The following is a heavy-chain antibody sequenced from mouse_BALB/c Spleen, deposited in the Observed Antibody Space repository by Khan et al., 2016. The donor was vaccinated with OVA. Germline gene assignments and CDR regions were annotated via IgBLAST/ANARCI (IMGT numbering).Heavy chain of an antibody. J-gene: IGHJ2*01. CDR2: IYPGNSDI. Sequence: VQLKQSGTVLARPGASVKMSCKASGYTFASYWIHWVTQRPGQGLEWIGAIYPGNSDINYNQKFKGKAKLTAVTSTSTAYMELNSLTNEDSAVSYGRRKDCGTYDGWDDWGQGTTLTVYS. V-gene: IGHV1-5*01. CDR3: RRKDCGTYDGWDD. D-gene: IGHD2-9*01. CDR1: GYTFASYW.